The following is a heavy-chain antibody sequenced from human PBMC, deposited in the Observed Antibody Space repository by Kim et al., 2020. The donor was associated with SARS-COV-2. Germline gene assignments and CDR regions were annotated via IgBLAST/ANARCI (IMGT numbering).Heavy chain of an antibody. D-gene: IGHD2-2*01. CDR2: IDYSGSS. CDR1: GGSMSSGDYY. CDR3: GRCVGSTSWKKAPYYF. V-gene: IGHV4-31*03. J-gene: IGHJ6*01. Sequence: SETLSLTCTVSGGSMSSGDYYWTWIRQPPGKGLEWIGYIDYSGSSYYNAAVNSRATISVDTSKNQLSENMNSVTGADTAVYYCGRCVGSTSWKKAPYYF.